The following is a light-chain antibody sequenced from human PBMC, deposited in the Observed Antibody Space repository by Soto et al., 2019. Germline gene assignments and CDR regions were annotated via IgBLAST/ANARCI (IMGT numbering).Light chain of an antibody. Sequence: EIVMTQSPGTLSLSPGERATLSCRASQNVDSNYLAWYQQKPGQAPRIILCGASGRATGIPDRFSGSGSGTDFTLTISSLEPEDFAVYYCQQRSNWPPITFGQGTRLEIK. CDR1: QNVDSNY. CDR3: QQRSNWPPIT. CDR2: GAS. V-gene: IGKV3D-20*02. J-gene: IGKJ5*01.